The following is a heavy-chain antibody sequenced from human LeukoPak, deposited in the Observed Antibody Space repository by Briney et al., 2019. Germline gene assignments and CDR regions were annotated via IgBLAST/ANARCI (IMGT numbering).Heavy chain of an antibody. V-gene: IGHV4-34*01. CDR3: ARGREVTSDFDS. J-gene: IGHJ4*02. Sequence: SETLSLTCGVHGGAFSGYYWTWIRQPPGKGLEWIGDVNHSGSTNYNPSLESRVTISVDTSKSQFSLKLSSVTAADTSVYYCARGREVTSDFDSWGQGTLVSVSS. CDR2: VNHSGST. D-gene: IGHD4-11*01. CDR1: GGAFSGYY.